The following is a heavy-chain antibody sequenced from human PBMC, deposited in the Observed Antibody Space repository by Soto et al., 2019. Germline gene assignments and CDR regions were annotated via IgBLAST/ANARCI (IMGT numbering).Heavy chain of an antibody. D-gene: IGHD4-17*01. Sequence: ASVKVSCKASGYTFTGYYMHWVRQAPGQGLEWMGWINPNSGGTNYAQKFQGWVTMTRDTSISTAYMELSRLRSDDTAVYYCARAYGDYDDTHPFDIWGQGTMVTVSS. V-gene: IGHV1-2*04. CDR3: ARAYGDYDDTHPFDI. CDR1: GYTFTGYY. CDR2: INPNSGGT. J-gene: IGHJ3*02.